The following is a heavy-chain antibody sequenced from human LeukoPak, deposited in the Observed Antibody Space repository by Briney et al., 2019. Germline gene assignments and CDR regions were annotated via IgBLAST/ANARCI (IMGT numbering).Heavy chain of an antibody. Sequence: AGTSLRLSCAASGFTFNTYPMHWVRQAPGKGLEWVAVISADGSNKNYADSVKGRFAISRDNSWNTLYLQMNSLREEDTAVYYCARDAISRGLGAYCDCWGQGALVTVSS. CDR2: ISADGSNK. CDR1: GFTFNTYP. J-gene: IGHJ4*02. CDR3: ARDAISRGLGAYCDC. D-gene: IGHD3-16*01. V-gene: IGHV3-30*01.